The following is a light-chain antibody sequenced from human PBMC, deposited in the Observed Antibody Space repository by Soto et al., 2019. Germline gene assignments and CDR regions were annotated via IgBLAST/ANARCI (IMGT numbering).Light chain of an antibody. CDR3: CSHTGSSYV. J-gene: IGLJ1*01. CDR1: SSDVGGYDY. Sequence: QSVLTQPASVSGSPGQSITISCTGTSSDVGGYDYVSWYQQRPGKAPKLMIYDVSNRPSGVSNRFSGSKSGNTASLTISGLQAEDEADYYCCSHTGSSYVFGTGTKVT. CDR2: DVS. V-gene: IGLV2-14*01.